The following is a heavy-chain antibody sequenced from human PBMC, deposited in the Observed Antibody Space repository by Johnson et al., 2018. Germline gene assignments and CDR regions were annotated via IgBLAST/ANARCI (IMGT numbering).Heavy chain of an antibody. J-gene: IGHJ3*02. D-gene: IGHD4-17*01. V-gene: IGHV4-59*01. CDR2: IYYSGST. CDR1: GGSISSYY. CDR3: ARWDGDYEDQNAFDI. Sequence: QVQLQESGPGLVKPSETLSLTCTVSGGSISSYYWSWIRQPPGKGLEWIGYIYYSGSTNSNHSLKSRVTISVDTSKNQFSLTLSSVTASDTAVYYCARWDGDYEDQNAFDIWGQGTMVTVSS.